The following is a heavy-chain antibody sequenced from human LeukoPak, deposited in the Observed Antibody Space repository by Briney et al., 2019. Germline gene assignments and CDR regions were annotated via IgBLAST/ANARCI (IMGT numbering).Heavy chain of an antibody. Sequence: GGSLRLSCTASGFTFSNYWMSWVRQAPGKGLEWVANIKQDGSAKYYVDSVKGRFTISRDNAKNSLYLQMNSLRAEDTAVYYCARGANNAAGVAFDIWGQGTMVTVSS. D-gene: IGHD6-13*01. J-gene: IGHJ3*02. CDR1: GFTFSNYW. CDR3: ARGANNAAGVAFDI. CDR2: IKQDGSAK. V-gene: IGHV3-7*01.